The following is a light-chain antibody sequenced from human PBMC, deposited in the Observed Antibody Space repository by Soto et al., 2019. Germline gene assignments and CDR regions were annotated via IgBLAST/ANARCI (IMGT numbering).Light chain of an antibody. V-gene: IGLV2-8*01. Sequence: QSVLTQPPSASGSPGQSVTISCTGTSSDVGRYNFVSWYQQHPGKAPKLMIFEVTKRPSGVPDRFSGSKSGNTASLTVSGLQAEYEADYYCSSLNAVYTTQYVFGTGAKHTVL. J-gene: IGLJ1*01. CDR3: SSLNAVYTTQYV. CDR2: EVT. CDR1: SSDVGRYNF.